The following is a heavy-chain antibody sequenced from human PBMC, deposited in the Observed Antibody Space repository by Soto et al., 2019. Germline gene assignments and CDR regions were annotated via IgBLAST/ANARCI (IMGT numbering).Heavy chain of an antibody. CDR2: IYYSGST. D-gene: IGHD3-3*01. CDR1: GGSISSYY. J-gene: IGHJ6*02. CDR3: ATDGPRDFDYYYYGMDV. Sequence: SETLSLTCTVSGGSISSYYWSWVRQPPGKGLEWIGYIYYSGSTNYNPSLKSRVTISVDTSKNQFSLKLSSVTAADTAVYYCATDGPRDFDYYYYGMDVWGQGTTVTVSS. V-gene: IGHV4-59*08.